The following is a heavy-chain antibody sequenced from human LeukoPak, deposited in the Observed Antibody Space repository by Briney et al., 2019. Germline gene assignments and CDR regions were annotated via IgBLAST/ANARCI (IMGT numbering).Heavy chain of an antibody. D-gene: IGHD3-22*01. J-gene: IGHJ4*02. CDR2: MSPSGTT. CDR1: GDSVSSGNYY. CDR3: ARGQDDRSGTFDY. V-gene: IGHV4-61*01. Sequence: SATLSLTCTVSGDSVSSGNYYLSWIRQPPGKGLDWITYMSPSGTTKYNPSLKSRVTTSVDTSRTQFSLRLSSVTAADTAVYYCARGQDDRSGTFDYWGQGILVTVSS.